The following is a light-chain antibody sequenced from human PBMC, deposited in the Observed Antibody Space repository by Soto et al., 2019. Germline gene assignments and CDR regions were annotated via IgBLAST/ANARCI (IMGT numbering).Light chain of an antibody. CDR1: HGLEMSDGKSS. J-gene: IGKJ2*01. CDR3: MQYTHWPHT. V-gene: IGKV2-30*01. Sequence: DVVLAQSPLSLPVSPGQPASIACRSSHGLEMSDGKSSLSWYHQRPGQSPRRLVYQVSNRDSGVPDRFSGSGSGTDFTLKISRVEAEEVALYYCMQYTHWPHTFGQGTKLEIQ. CDR2: QVS.